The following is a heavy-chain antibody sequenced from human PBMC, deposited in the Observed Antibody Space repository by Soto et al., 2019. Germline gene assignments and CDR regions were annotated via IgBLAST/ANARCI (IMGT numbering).Heavy chain of an antibody. J-gene: IGHJ4*02. CDR2: IYYSGST. Sequence: SETLSLTCTVSGGSISSYYWSWIRQPPGKGLEWIGYIYYSGSTNYNPSLKSRVTISVDTSKNQFSLKLSSVTAADTAVYYCARTSTIFGVVIIPTYYFDYWGQGTLVTVSS. CDR3: ARTSTIFGVVIIPTYYFDY. D-gene: IGHD3-3*01. V-gene: IGHV4-59*01. CDR1: GGSISSYY.